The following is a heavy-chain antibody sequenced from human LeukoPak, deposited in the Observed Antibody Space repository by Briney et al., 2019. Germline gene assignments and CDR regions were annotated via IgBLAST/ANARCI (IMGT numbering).Heavy chain of an antibody. Sequence: GESLKTSCTASGYTFTNFWIGWVRQMPGKGLEWMGIIYPGESEGTYSPSFQGQVTISADKSISTAYLQLSSLKAAATAIYYCARTYDSHGYYIDYWGQGTLVTVSS. D-gene: IGHD3-22*01. J-gene: IGHJ4*02. V-gene: IGHV5-51*01. CDR3: ARTYDSHGYYIDY. CDR2: IYPGESEG. CDR1: GYTFTNFW.